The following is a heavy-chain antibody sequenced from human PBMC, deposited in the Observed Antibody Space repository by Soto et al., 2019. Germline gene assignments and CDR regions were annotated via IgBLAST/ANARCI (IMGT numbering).Heavy chain of an antibody. CDR3: ARREDTFDF. CDR1: GVSIINNY. Sequence: QVQLQESGPGLVKPSETLSLTCAVSGVSIINNYWTWTRQPAGKGLEWLGRAYSSGRTTYNPSLKSRLTLSVDTSNNEFSLHLTSVSAADTAVYYCARREDTFDFWGQGMLVTVSS. J-gene: IGHJ4*02. CDR2: AYSSGRT. V-gene: IGHV4-4*07.